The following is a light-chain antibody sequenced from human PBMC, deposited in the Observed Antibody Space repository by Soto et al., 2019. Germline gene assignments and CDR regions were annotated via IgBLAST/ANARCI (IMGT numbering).Light chain of an antibody. J-gene: IGLJ2*01. CDR2: EVS. Sequence: QSALTQPASVSGSPGQSITISCTGTSSDPATYNLVSWYQQRPGKAPQLIIYEVSERPSGVPDRFSGSKSGNTASLTVSGLQAEDEAHYYCSSYAGTKTLVFGGGTKLTVL. V-gene: IGLV2-14*02. CDR3: SSYAGTKTLV. CDR1: SSDPATYNL.